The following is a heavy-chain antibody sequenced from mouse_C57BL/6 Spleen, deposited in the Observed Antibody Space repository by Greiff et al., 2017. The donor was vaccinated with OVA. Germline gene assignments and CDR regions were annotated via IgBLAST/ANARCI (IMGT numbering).Heavy chain of an antibody. J-gene: IGHJ2*01. V-gene: IGHV5-4*03. D-gene: IGHD1-1*01. CDR1: GFTFSSYA. Sequence: DVMLVESGGGLVKPGGSLKLSCAASGFTFSSYAMSWVRQTPEKRLEWVATISDGGSYTYYPDNVKGRFTISRDNAKNNLYLQMSHLKSEDTAMYYCARGGGSSYVSYWGQGTTLTVSS. CDR2: ISDGGSYT. CDR3: ARGGGSSYVSY.